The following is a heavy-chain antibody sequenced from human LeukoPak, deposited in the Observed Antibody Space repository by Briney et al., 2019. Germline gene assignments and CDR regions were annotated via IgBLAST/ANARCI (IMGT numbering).Heavy chain of an antibody. V-gene: IGHV4-30-2*03. Sequence: SQTLSLTCTVSGGSISSGDYYWSWIRQPPGKGLEWIGSIYYSGSTYYNPSLKSRVTISVDTSKNQFSLKLSSVTAADTAVYYCARQRVESSGPFDYWGQGTLVTVSS. D-gene: IGHD3-22*01. CDR1: GGSISSGDYY. CDR3: ARQRVESSGPFDY. J-gene: IGHJ4*02. CDR2: IYYSGST.